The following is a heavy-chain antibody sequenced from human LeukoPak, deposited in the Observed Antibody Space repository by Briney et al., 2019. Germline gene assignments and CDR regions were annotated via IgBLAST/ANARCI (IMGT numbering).Heavy chain of an antibody. CDR3: AKDANYDSSGYYDY. Sequence: GGSLRLSCAASGFTFDDYAMHWVRQAPGKGLEWVSGISWNSGSIGHADSVKGRFTISRDNAKNSLYLQMNSLRAEDMALYYCAKDANYDSSGYYDYWGQGTLVTVSS. CDR2: ISWNSGSI. J-gene: IGHJ4*02. V-gene: IGHV3-9*03. D-gene: IGHD3-22*01. CDR1: GFTFDDYA.